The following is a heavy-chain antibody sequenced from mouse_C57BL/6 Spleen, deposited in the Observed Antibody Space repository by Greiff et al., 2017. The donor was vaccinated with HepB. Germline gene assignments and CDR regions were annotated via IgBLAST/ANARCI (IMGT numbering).Heavy chain of an antibody. CDR1: GYTFTDYN. D-gene: IGHD2-1*01. Sequence: VQRVESGPELVKPGASVKMSCKASGYTFTDYNMHWVKQSHGKSLEWIGYINPNNGGTSYNQKFKGKATLTVNKSSSTAYMELRSLTSEDSAVYYCARSWGNYRLAYWGQGTLVTVSA. CDR2: INPNNGGT. J-gene: IGHJ3*01. V-gene: IGHV1-22*01. CDR3: ARSWGNYRLAY.